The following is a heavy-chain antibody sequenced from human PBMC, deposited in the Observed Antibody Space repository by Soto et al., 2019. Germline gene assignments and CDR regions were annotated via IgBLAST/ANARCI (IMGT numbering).Heavy chain of an antibody. J-gene: IGHJ6*02. CDR1: GYTFTSYG. V-gene: IGHV1-18*01. CDR3: AXDYYYDSSGYHDYGMDV. CDR2: ISAYNGNT. Sequence: ASVKVSCKASGYTFTSYGISWVRQAPGQGLEWMGWISAYNGNTNYAQKLQGRVTMTTDTSTSTAYMELRSLRSDDTAVYYCAXDYYYDSSGYHDYGMDVWGQGTTVTVSS. D-gene: IGHD3-22*01.